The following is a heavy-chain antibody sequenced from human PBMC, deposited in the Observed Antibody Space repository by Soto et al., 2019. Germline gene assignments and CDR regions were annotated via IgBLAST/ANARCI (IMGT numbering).Heavy chain of an antibody. CDR2: IYYSGST. V-gene: IGHV4-39*01. CDR3: ARRGSYPVIDY. J-gene: IGHJ4*02. Sequence: PSETLSLTCTVSGGSISSSSYYWGWIRQPPGKGLEWIGSIYYSGSTYYNPSLKSRVTISVDTSKNQFSLKLSSVTAADTAVYYCARRGSYPVIDYWGQGTPVTVSS. CDR1: GGSISSSSYY. D-gene: IGHD1-26*01.